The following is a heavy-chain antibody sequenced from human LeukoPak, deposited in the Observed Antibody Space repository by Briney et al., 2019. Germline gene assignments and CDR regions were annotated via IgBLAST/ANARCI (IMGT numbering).Heavy chain of an antibody. V-gene: IGHV4-39*07. J-gene: IGHJ5*02. CDR2: IYYSGST. CDR1: GGSISSSSYY. Sequence: SETLSLTCTVSGGSISSSSYYWGWIRQPPGKGPEWIGSIYYSGSTYYNPSLKSRVTISVDTSKNQFSLKLSSVTAADTAVYYCARADGSGSYYDWFDPWGQGTLVTVSS. D-gene: IGHD3-10*01. CDR3: ARADGSGSYYDWFDP.